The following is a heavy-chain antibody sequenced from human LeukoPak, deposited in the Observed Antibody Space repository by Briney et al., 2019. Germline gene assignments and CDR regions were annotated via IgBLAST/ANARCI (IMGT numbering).Heavy chain of an antibody. V-gene: IGHV4-59*01. CDR2: IYYSGST. Sequence: SETLSLTCTVSGGSISSYYWSWIRQPPGKGLEWIGYIYYSGSTNYNPSLKSRVTISVDTSKNQFSLKLSSVTAADTAVYYCARDGYGSGSYPGYYYYGMDVWGQGTTVTVSS. D-gene: IGHD3-10*01. CDR3: ARDGYGSGSYPGYYYYGMDV. J-gene: IGHJ6*02. CDR1: GGSISSYY.